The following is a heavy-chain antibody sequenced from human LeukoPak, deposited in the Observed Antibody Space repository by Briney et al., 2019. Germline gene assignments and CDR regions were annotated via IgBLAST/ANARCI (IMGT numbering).Heavy chain of an antibody. D-gene: IGHD3-10*01. CDR2: INSAGSTT. J-gene: IGHJ5*02. CDR1: GFTFSTYA. V-gene: IGHV3-74*01. CDR3: ASSYGSGRFDP. Sequence: GGSLRLSCAASGFTFSTYAMNWVRQSPGKGLVWVSLINSAGSTTTYADSVKGRFTISRDNAKNTLYLQMNSLRAEDTAVYYCASSYGSGRFDPWGQGTLVTVSS.